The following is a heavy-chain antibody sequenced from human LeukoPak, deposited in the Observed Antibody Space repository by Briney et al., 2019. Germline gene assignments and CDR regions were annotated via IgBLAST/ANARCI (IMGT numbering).Heavy chain of an antibody. CDR2: IYHSGST. J-gene: IGHJ1*01. D-gene: IGHD3-22*01. CDR1: GGSISSGGYY. CDR3: ARDLNYDSSGYAHFQH. Sequence: SETLSLTCTVSGGSISSGGYYWSWIRQPPGKGLEWIGYIYHSGSTYYNPSLKSRVTISVDRSKNQFSLKLSSVTAADTAVYYCARDLNYDSSGYAHFQHWGQGTLVTVSS. V-gene: IGHV4-30-2*01.